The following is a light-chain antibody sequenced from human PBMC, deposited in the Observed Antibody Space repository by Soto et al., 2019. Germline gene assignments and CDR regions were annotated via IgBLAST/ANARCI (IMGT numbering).Light chain of an antibody. V-gene: IGKV1-5*03. CDR3: QQYNSYSPET. J-gene: IGKJ1*01. CDR1: QSFSGW. CDR2: KAS. Sequence: DIQMTQSPSTLSASVGDRVTITCRASQSFSGWLAWYQQKPGKAPNLLIYKASSLGSGVPSRFSGSGSGTEFTLTISSLQPDDFETYYCQQYNSYSPETFGQGTKVEIK.